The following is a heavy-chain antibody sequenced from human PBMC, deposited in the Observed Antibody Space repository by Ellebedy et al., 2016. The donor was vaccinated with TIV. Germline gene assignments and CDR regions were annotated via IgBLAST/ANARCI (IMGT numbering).Heavy chain of an antibody. CDR3: ATRHYCSGGTCLVIFDY. Sequence: GGSLRLSCAASGFTFSNAWMNWVRQAPGKGLEWVGRIKSKTDGGTTDYAAPVKGRFTISRDDSKNTLYLQMNSLKTEDTAVYYCATRHYCSGGTCLVIFDYWGQGTLVTVSS. V-gene: IGHV3-15*07. J-gene: IGHJ4*02. D-gene: IGHD2-15*01. CDR1: GFTFSNAW. CDR2: IKSKTDGGTT.